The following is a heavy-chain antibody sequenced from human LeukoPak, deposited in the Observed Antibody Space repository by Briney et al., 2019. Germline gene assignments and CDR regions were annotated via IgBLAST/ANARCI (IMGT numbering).Heavy chain of an antibody. J-gene: IGHJ4*02. D-gene: IGHD3-22*01. CDR3: AKDYYDRFGYFDY. Sequence: PGGSLRLSCAASGFTFSSYGMHWVRQAPGKGLEWVAVISYDGSNKYYADSVKGRFTISRDNSKNTLYLQMNSLRAEDTAVYYCAKDYYDRFGYFDYWGQGTLVTVSS. V-gene: IGHV3-30*18. CDR1: GFTFSSYG. CDR2: ISYDGSNK.